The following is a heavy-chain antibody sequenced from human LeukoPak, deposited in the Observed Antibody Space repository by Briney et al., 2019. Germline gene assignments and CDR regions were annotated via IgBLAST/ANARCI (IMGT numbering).Heavy chain of an antibody. CDR3: ARGRTSSYLGGGFDY. D-gene: IGHD6-6*01. Sequence: SETLSLTCTVSGGSINSGGYYWSWIRQPPGKGLEWSGYIYHSGSTYYNPSLESRVTISIDRSNNQFSLKLSSVTAADTAVYYCARGRTSSYLGGGFDYWGQGTLVTVSS. J-gene: IGHJ4*02. V-gene: IGHV4-30-2*01. CDR1: GGSINSGGYY. CDR2: IYHSGST.